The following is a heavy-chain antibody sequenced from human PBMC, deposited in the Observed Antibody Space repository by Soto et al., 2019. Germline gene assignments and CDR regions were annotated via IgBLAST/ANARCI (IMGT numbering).Heavy chain of an antibody. Sequence: LRLSCAASGFTFSSYAMSWVRQAPGKGLEWVSAISGSGGSTYYADSVKGRFTISRDNSKNTLYLQMNSLRAEDTAVYYCAKVPIVLMVYAPQNMDVWGQGTTVTVS. J-gene: IGHJ6*02. CDR2: ISGSGGST. D-gene: IGHD2-8*01. CDR3: AKVPIVLMVYAPQNMDV. CDR1: GFTFSSYA. V-gene: IGHV3-23*01.